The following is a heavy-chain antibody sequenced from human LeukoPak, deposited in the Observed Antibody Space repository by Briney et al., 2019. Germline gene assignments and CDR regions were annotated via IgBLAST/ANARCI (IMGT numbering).Heavy chain of an antibody. CDR3: ARAISAMVADN. Sequence: GGSLRLSCAASGFTFSSYGMHWVRQAPGKGLEWVAVISYDGSNKYYADSVKGRFTISRDNSKNTLYLQMNSLRAEDTAVYYCARAISAMVADNWGQGTLVTVSS. CDR1: GFTFSSYG. D-gene: IGHD5-18*01. J-gene: IGHJ4*02. V-gene: IGHV3-30*03. CDR2: ISYDGSNK.